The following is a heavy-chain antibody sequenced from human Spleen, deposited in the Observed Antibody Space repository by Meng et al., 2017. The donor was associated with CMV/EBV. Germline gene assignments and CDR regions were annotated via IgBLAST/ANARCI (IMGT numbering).Heavy chain of an antibody. Sequence: GESLKISCAASGFRFDDYGMNWVRQPPGKGLEWVGRIKSKTDGGTTDYAAPVKGRFTISRDDSKNTLYLQMNSLKTEDTAVYYCTTDVRFGEFLTELDYWGQGTLVTVSS. D-gene: IGHD3-10*01. J-gene: IGHJ4*02. V-gene: IGHV3-15*01. CDR2: IKSKTDGGTT. CDR3: TTDVRFGEFLTELDY. CDR1: GFRFDDYG.